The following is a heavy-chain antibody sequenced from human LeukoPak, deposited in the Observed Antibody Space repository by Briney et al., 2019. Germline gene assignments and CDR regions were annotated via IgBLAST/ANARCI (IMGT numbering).Heavy chain of an antibody. CDR2: ISSSGSTI. V-gene: IGHV3-11*01. Sequence: GGSLRLSCAASGFTFSDYYMSWVRQAPGKGLEGVSYISSSGSTIYYAGSVKGRFTISRDNAKNSLYLQMNSLRAEDTAVYYCARGGMNYYDSSGYYYYWGQGTLVTVSS. CDR1: GFTFSDYY. CDR3: ARGGMNYYDSSGYYYY. D-gene: IGHD3-22*01. J-gene: IGHJ4*02.